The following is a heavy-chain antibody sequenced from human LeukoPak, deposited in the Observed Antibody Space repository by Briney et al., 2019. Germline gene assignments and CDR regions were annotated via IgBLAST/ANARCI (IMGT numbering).Heavy chain of an antibody. D-gene: IGHD5-18*01. CDR3: ARDHTAMGYYFDY. J-gene: IGHJ4*02. CDR1: GFTFSSYS. V-gene: IGHV3-48*01. Sequence: GGSLRLSCAASGFTFSSYSMNWVRQAPGKGLEWVSYISSSSSTVYYADSVKGRFTISRDNAKNSLYLQMNSLRAEDTAVYYCARDHTAMGYYFDYWGQGTLVTVSS. CDR2: ISSSSSTV.